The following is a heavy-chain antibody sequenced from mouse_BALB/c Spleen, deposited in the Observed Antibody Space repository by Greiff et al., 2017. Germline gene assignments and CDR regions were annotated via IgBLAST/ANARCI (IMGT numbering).Heavy chain of an antibody. CDR1: GFSLSRYS. CDR3: ASQITTVVATRNAMDY. Sequence: QVQLKQSGPGLVAPSQSLSITCTVSGFSLSRYSVHWVRQPPGKGLEWLGMIWGGGSTDYNSALKSRLSISKDNSKSQVFLKMNSLQTDDTAMYYCASQITTVVATRNAMDYWGQGTSVTVSS. V-gene: IGHV2-6-4*01. D-gene: IGHD1-1*01. J-gene: IGHJ4*01. CDR2: IWGGGST.